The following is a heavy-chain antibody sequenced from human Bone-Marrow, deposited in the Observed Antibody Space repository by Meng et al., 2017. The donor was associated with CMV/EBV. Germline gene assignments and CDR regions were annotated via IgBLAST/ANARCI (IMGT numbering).Heavy chain of an antibody. CDR1: GFTFSNAW. Sequence: GESLKISCAASGFTFSNAWMSWVRQAPGKGLEWVSSISSSSSYIYFADSVKGRFTISRDNAKNSSYLQMNSLRAEDTAVYYCARGNSYAHIFDYWGQGTLVTVSS. J-gene: IGHJ4*02. D-gene: IGHD5-18*01. CDR2: ISSSSSYI. CDR3: ARGNSYAHIFDY. V-gene: IGHV3-21*01.